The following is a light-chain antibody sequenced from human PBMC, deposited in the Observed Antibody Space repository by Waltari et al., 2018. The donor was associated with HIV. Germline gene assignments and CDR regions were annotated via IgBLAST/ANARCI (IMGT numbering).Light chain of an antibody. V-gene: IGKV1-27*01. CDR1: QGISNY. CDR3: QKYYSARSWT. CDR2: AAS. J-gene: IGKJ1*01. Sequence: DIQMTQSPSSLSASVGDRVTITCRASQGISNYLAWYQQKPGKVPKVLIYAASTLQSGVPSRVSGSGSGTDFTLNITSLQPEDVATYYCQKYYSARSWTFGQGTKVEIK.